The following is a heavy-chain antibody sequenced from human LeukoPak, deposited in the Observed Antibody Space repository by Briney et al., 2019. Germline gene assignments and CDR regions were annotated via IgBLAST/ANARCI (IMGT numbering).Heavy chain of an antibody. V-gene: IGHV1-18*01. CDR3: AGDRIGSDTNWFDP. CDR2: ISAYNGNT. CDR1: GYTFTSYG. J-gene: IGHJ5*02. D-gene: IGHD2-15*01. Sequence: ASVKVSCKASGYTFTSYGISWVRQAPGQGLEWMGWISAYNGNTNYAQKLQGRVTMTTDTSTSTAYMELRSLRSDDTAVYYCAGDRIGSDTNWFDPWGQGTLVTVSS.